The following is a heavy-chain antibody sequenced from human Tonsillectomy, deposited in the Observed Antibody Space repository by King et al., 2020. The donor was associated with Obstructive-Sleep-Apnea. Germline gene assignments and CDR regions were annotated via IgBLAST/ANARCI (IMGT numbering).Heavy chain of an antibody. V-gene: IGHV1-46*01. J-gene: IGHJ6*02. Sequence: VQLVQSGAEVKKPGASVKVSCKASGYTFTSYYMHWVRQAPGQGLEWMGIINPSGGSTSYAQKFQGRVTMSRDTSTSTVYMELSSLRSEDTAVYYCARDRWCSSTSCYLGMFTPTANYYGMDVWGQGTTVTVSS. D-gene: IGHD2-2*01. CDR2: INPSGGST. CDR1: GYTFTSYY. CDR3: ARDRWCSSTSCYLGMFTPTANYYGMDV.